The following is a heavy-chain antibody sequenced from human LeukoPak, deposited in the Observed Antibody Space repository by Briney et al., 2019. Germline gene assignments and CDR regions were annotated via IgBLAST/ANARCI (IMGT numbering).Heavy chain of an antibody. CDR2: ISGSGGST. CDR3: AKSASGVLMYFDY. D-gene: IGHD1-26*01. V-gene: IGHV3-23*01. J-gene: IGHJ4*02. CDR1: GFTVSSNY. Sequence: GGSLRLSCAASGFTVSSNYMSWVRQAPGKGLEWVSAISGSGGSTYYADSVKGRFTISRDNSKNTLYLQMNSLRAEDTAVYYCAKSASGVLMYFDYWGQGTLVTVSS.